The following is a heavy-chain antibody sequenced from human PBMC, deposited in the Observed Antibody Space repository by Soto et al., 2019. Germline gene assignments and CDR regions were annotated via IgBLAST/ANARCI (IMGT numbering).Heavy chain of an antibody. D-gene: IGHD3-10*01. CDR3: ARPRSGHDAFDI. Sequence: SETLSLTCTVSGGSISSSSYYWGWIRQPPGKGLEWIGSIYYSGSTYYNPSLKSRVTISVDTSKNQFSLKLSSVTAADTAVYYCARPRSGHDAFDIWGQGTMVTVSS. J-gene: IGHJ3*02. V-gene: IGHV4-39*01. CDR2: IYYSGST. CDR1: GGSISSSSYY.